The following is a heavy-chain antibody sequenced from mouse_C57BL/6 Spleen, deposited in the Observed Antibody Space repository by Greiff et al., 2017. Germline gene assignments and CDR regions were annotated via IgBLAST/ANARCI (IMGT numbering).Heavy chain of an antibody. V-gene: IGHV1-53*01. J-gene: IGHJ4*01. Sequence: QVQLKQPGTELVKPGASVKLSCKASGYTFTSYWMHWVKQRPGQGLEWIGNINPSNGGTNYNEKFKSKATLTVDKSSSTAYMQLSSLTSEDSAVYYCARGYYYGSSSYYAMDYWGQGTSVTVSS. CDR1: GYTFTSYW. CDR3: ARGYYYGSSSYYAMDY. D-gene: IGHD1-1*01. CDR2: INPSNGGT.